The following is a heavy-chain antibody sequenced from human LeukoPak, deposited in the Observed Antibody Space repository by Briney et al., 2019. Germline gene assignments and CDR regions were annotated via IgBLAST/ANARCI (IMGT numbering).Heavy chain of an antibody. CDR1: GGTFSSYA. CDR2: IIPIFGTA. Sequence: SVKVSCKASGGTFSSYAISWARQAPGQGLEWMGGIIPIFGTANYAQKFQGRVTITADESTSTAYMELSSLRSEDTAVYYCARDKWEPRYAFDIWGQGTMVTVSS. J-gene: IGHJ3*02. V-gene: IGHV1-69*13. D-gene: IGHD1-26*01. CDR3: ARDKWEPRYAFDI.